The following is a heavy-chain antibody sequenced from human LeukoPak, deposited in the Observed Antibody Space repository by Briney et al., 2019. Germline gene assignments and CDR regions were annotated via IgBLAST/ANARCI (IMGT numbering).Heavy chain of an antibody. CDR1: GGTFSSYA. V-gene: IGHV1-69*04. D-gene: IGHD6-19*01. Sequence: SVKVSCKASGGTFSSYAISWVRQAPGQGLEWMGRIIPIFGIANYAQKFQGRVTITADKSTSTAYMELSSLRSEDTAVYYCARVTAVAGTLLDYWGQGTLVTVSS. CDR3: ARVTAVAGTLLDY. CDR2: IIPIFGIA. J-gene: IGHJ4*02.